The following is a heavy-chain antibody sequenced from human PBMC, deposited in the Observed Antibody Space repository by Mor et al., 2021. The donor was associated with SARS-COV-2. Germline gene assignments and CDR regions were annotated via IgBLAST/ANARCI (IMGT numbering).Heavy chain of an antibody. CDR2: K. J-gene: IGHJ6*03. Sequence: KYYVDSVKGRFTISRDNAKNSLYLRMNSLRAEDTAVYYCARDRSGSGGPLNYYYMDVWGKGTTVTVSS. CDR3: ARDRSGSGGPLNYYYMDV. D-gene: IGHD3-10*01. V-gene: IGHV3-7*03.